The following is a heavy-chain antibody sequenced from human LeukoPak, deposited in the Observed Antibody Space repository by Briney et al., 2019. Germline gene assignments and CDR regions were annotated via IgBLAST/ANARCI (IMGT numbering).Heavy chain of an antibody. CDR1: GGSIGSYY. CDR3: ARGHYDNWFDP. J-gene: IGHJ5*02. CDR2: IYYSGST. Sequence: SETLSLTCTVSGGSIGSYYWSWIRQPPGKGPEWIGYIYYSGSTNYNPSLKSRVTISVDTSKNQFSLKLSSVTAADTAVYYCARGHYDNWFDPWGQGTLVTVSS. V-gene: IGHV4-59*01. D-gene: IGHD3-16*01.